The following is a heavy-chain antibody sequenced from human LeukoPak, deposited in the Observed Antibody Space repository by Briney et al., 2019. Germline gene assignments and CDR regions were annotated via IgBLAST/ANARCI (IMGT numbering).Heavy chain of an antibody. CDR3: ARDGADFWSGYYTPWYFDY. V-gene: IGHV4-34*01. CDR2: INHSGST. CDR1: GGSFSGYY. J-gene: IGHJ4*02. D-gene: IGHD3-3*01. Sequence: SETLSLTCAVYGGSFSGYYWSWIRQPPGKGLEWIGEINHSGSTNYNPSLKSRVTISVDTSKNQFSLKLSSVTAADTAVYYCARDGADFWSGYYTPWYFDYWSQGTLVTVSS.